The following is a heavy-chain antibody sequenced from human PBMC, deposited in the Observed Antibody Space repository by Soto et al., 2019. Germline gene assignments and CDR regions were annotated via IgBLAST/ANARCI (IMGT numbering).Heavy chain of an antibody. CDR3: AREGSSRSYYYDY. CDR2: IRSSVNTI. CDR1: GFTFSDYS. D-gene: IGHD6-13*01. J-gene: IGHJ4*02. V-gene: IGHV3-48*01. Sequence: EVQLVESGGGLVQPGGSLRLSCAASGFTFSDYSMNWVRQAPGKGLEWVSYIRSSVNTIYYADSVRGRFTISRDSAENSLYLQMNSLRVEDTAVYYCAREGSSRSYYYDYWGQGTLVTVSS.